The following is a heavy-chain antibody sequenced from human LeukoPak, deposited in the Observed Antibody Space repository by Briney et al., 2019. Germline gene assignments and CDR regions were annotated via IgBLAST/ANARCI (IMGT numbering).Heavy chain of an antibody. CDR2: IIPILNIT. V-gene: IGHV1-69*04. CDR1: RGTFSKYA. J-gene: IGHJ4*02. D-gene: IGHD3-22*01. CDR3: ARDDDRAREIDY. Sequence: ASVKLSCKASRGTFSKYAISWVRQAPGQGLEWMGRIIPILNITHYAQKFQGRVTIAADKSTSTAYMELSSLRSEDTAMYYCARDDDRAREIDYWGQGTLVTVSS.